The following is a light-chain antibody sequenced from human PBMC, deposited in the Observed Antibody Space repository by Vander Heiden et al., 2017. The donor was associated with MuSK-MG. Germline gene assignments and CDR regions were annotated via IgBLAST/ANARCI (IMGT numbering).Light chain of an antibody. J-gene: IGLJ2*01. Sequence: QSALTQPPSASGSPVQSVTLSCPGTSSAVGRYNYLSWYQQHAGKAPKLIIYEVRKRAAGGPARFAGSKAGNTASLTVAGLQAEDEDDYYCSSDAGSNVVFGGGTKLTVL. CDR2: EVR. CDR1: SSAVGRYNY. CDR3: SSDAGSNVV. V-gene: IGLV2-8*01.